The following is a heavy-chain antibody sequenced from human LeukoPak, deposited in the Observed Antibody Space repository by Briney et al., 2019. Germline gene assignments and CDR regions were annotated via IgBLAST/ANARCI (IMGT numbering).Heavy chain of an antibody. CDR3: ARHESSRGYFDY. V-gene: IGHV4-59*08. J-gene: IGHJ4*02. CDR1: GASISDYY. Sequence: SETLSLTCTVSGASISDYYWSWIRQPPGKGLEWIGYIYYSGSTNYNPSLKSRVTISVDTSTNQYSLKLSSVTAADTAVYYCARHESSRGYFDYWGQGTLVTVSS. D-gene: IGHD3-10*01. CDR2: IYYSGST.